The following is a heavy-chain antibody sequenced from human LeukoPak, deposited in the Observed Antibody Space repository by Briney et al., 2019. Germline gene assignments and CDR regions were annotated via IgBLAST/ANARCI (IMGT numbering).Heavy chain of an antibody. CDR3: ARGRTPWGLPLAY. V-gene: IGHV4-30-4*08. D-gene: IGHD3-16*01. CDR2: INHSGST. CDR1: GGSISSGDYY. J-gene: IGHJ4*02. Sequence: PSQTLSLTCTVSGGSISSGDYYWSWIRQPPGKGLEWIGEINHSGSTNYNPSLKSRVTISVDTSKNQFSLKLSSVTAADTAVYYCARGRTPWGLPLAYWGQGTLVTVSS.